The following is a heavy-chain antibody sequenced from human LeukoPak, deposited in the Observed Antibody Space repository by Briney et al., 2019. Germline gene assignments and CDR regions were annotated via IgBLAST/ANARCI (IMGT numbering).Heavy chain of an antibody. CDR1: GGSFSGYY. J-gene: IGHJ4*02. Sequence: SETLSLTCAVYGGSFSGYYWSWIRQPPGKGLEWIGEINHSGSTNYNPSLKSRVTISVDTSKNQFSLKLSSVTAADTAVYYCARGHNFYLWSGTFKFDYWGQGTLVTVSS. V-gene: IGHV4-34*01. CDR2: INHSGST. CDR3: ARGHNFYLWSGTFKFDY. D-gene: IGHD3-3*01.